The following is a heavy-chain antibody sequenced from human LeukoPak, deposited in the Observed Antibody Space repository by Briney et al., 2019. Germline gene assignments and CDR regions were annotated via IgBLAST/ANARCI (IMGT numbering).Heavy chain of an antibody. CDR1: GFTFSSYG. CDR3: ATEIGVSAASFDV. V-gene: IGHV3-30*02. Sequence: GGSLRLSCAASGFTFSSYGMHWVRQAPGKGLEWVAFIRYDGSNKYYADSVKGRFTTSRDNTKNSLYLQMHSLRADDSALYYCATEIGVSAASFDVWGQGTMVTVSS. CDR2: IRYDGSNK. D-gene: IGHD6-13*01. J-gene: IGHJ3*01.